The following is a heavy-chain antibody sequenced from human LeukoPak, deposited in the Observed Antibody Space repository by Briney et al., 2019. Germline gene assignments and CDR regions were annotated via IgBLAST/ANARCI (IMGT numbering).Heavy chain of an antibody. CDR3: AKDSSVPYGITE. D-gene: IGHD4-17*01. V-gene: IGHV3-23*01. Sequence: PGESLRLSCAASGFTFSKYAMSWVRQAPGKGREWVSAISPSDGNTFYADSVKGRFTISRDNSKNTLSLQMNSLRAEDTALYYCAKDSSVPYGITEWGQGTLVTVSS. CDR1: GFTFSKYA. CDR2: ISPSDGNT. J-gene: IGHJ4*02.